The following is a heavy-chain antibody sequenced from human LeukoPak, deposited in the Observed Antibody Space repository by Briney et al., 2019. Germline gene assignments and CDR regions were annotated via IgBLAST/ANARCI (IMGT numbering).Heavy chain of an antibody. D-gene: IGHD2-15*01. CDR3: ARGLGYCSGNTCLTYFDY. J-gene: IGHJ4*02. Sequence: PSETLSLTCTVSGGSISSYYWSWIRQPPGKGLEWIGYIYYSGSTNYNPSLKSRITISVDTSKNQFSLKLSSVTAADTAVYYCARGLGYCSGNTCLTYFDYWGQGTLVTVSS. CDR2: IYYSGST. V-gene: IGHV4-59*01. CDR1: GGSISSYY.